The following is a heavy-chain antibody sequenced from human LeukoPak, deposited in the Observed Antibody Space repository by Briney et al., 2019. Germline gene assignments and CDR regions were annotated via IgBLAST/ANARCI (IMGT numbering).Heavy chain of an antibody. J-gene: IGHJ6*02. Sequence: PSETLSLTRTVSGGSVSFYYWSWIRQPPGKGLEWIGYIYYSGSTNYNPSLKSRVTISVDTSKNQFSLKVSSVTAADTAVYYCARDARGSSYMDVWGQGTTVTVSS. V-gene: IGHV4-59*02. CDR3: ARDARGSSYMDV. D-gene: IGHD3-10*01. CDR1: GGSVSFYY. CDR2: IYYSGST.